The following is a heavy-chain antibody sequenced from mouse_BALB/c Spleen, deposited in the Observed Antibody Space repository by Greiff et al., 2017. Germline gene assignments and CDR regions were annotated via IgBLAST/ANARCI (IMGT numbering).Heavy chain of an antibody. CDR3: TRDTDDYDDAY. V-gene: IGHV1-5*01. CDR1: GYTFTSYW. CDR2: IYPGNSDT. J-gene: IGHJ3*01. Sequence: VQLQQSGTVLARPGASVKMSCKASGYTFTSYWMHWVKQRPGQGLEWIGAIYPGNSDTSYTQKFKGKAKLTAVTSTSTAYMELSSLTNEDSAVYYCTRDTDDYDDAYWGQGTLVTVSA. D-gene: IGHD2-4*01.